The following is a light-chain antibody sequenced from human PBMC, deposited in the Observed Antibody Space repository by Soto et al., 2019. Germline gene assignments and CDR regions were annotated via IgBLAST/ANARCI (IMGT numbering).Light chain of an antibody. CDR1: ENINFY. CDR3: QQCYSSPWT. CDR2: AAS. J-gene: IGKJ1*01. V-gene: IGKV1-39*01. Sequence: DIQMTQSPAPLSASVGERVTITCRASENINFYLPWYQQKPAQAPKLLIYAASTLPSGVPSRFSGSGSGTDFTLTLNSLQPEDFATYYCQQCYSSPWTFGQGTKVDI.